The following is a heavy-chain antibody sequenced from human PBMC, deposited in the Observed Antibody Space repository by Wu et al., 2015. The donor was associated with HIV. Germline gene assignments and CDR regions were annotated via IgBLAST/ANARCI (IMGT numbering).Heavy chain of an antibody. CDR3: ARELEPTGPFDQ. CDR1: GYTFTRYV. Sequence: QVQLVQSGTEVKKPGASVKVSCKASGYTFTRYVMSWLRQAPGQGLEWMGWIIPIFGTANYAQKFQGRVTITADESTSTAYMELSSLRSEDTAVYYCARELEPTGPFDQWGQGTLVTVSS. D-gene: IGHD1-1*01. V-gene: IGHV1-69*13. CDR2: IIPIFGTA. J-gene: IGHJ4*02.